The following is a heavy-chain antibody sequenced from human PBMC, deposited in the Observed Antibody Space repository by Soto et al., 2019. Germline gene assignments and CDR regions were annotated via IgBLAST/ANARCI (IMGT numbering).Heavy chain of an antibody. Sequence: SETLSLTCAVSGGSISSNTWWGWVRQSPGKGLEWIGEIYHSGSTNYNPSLKSRVTMSVDKSKNQFSLILSSVTAADTAVYYCARPYYFYMDVWGKGTTVTVSS. V-gene: IGHV4-4*02. CDR2: IYHSGST. CDR1: GGSISSNTW. CDR3: ARPYYFYMDV. J-gene: IGHJ6*03.